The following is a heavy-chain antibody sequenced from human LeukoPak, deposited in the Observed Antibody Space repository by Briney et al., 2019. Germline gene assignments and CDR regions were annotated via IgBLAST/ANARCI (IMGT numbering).Heavy chain of an antibody. Sequence: PSETLSLTCTVSGGSINSGGYYWSWIRQHPGKGLEWIGYIYYSGSNYYNPSLKSRVTISVDTSKNQFSLKLSSVTAADTAVYYCGRGGSYGGFDDWGQGTLVTVSS. V-gene: IGHV4-31*03. CDR1: GGSINSGGYY. CDR3: GRGGSYGGFDD. J-gene: IGHJ4*02. D-gene: IGHD1-26*01. CDR2: IYYSGSN.